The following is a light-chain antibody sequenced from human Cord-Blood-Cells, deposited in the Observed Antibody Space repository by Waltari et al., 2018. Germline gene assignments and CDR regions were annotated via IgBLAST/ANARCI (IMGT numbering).Light chain of an antibody. CDR1: SSDVGSYNL. CDR3: CSYGGSSTLV. V-gene: IGLV2-23*01. Sequence: QTALPQPASVSGSPGQSITIPCTGTSSDVGSYNLVSWYQQHPGKAPKLMIYEGSKRPAGVSNRFSGCKSGKADSLTVYGLQAGDEADYYCCSYGGSSTLVFGGGTKLTVL. CDR2: EGS. J-gene: IGLJ3*02.